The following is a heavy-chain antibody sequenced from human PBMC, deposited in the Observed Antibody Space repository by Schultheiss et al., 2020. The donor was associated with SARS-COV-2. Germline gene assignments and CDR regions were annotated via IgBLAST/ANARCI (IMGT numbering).Heavy chain of an antibody. CDR3: ARGGGRIIVPSPITSRTRTFDI. D-gene: IGHD2-2*02. V-gene: IGHV4-34*11. J-gene: IGHJ3*02. Sequence: SETLSLTCAVYGGSFSGYYWSWIRQPPGKGLEWIGYIYYSGSTNYNPSLKSRVTISVDTSKNQFSLKLSSVTAADTAVYFCARGGGRIIVPSPITSRTRTFDIWGQGTMVTVSS. CDR1: GGSFSGYY. CDR2: IYYSGST.